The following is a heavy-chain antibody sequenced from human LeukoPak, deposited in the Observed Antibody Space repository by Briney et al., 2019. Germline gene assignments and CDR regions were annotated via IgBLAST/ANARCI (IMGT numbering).Heavy chain of an antibody. CDR1: GFTFSSYS. D-gene: IGHD6-13*01. V-gene: IGHV3-21*01. J-gene: IGHJ1*01. CDR2: ISSSSSYI. Sequence: PGGSLRLSCAASGFTFSSYSMNWVRQAPGKGLEWVSSISSSSSYIYYADSVKGRFTISRDNAKNSLYLQMNSLRAEDTAVYYCASHIAAAGAEYFQHWGQGTLVTVSS. CDR3: ASHIAAAGAEYFQH.